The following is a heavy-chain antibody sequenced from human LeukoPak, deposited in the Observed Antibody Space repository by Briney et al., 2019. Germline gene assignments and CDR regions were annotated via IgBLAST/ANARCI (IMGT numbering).Heavy chain of an antibody. CDR1: GGSISSSSYY. D-gene: IGHD3-22*01. CDR3: ARRSDLLYYYDSSGYPADAFDI. V-gene: IGHV4-39*01. CDR2: IYYSGST. J-gene: IGHJ3*02. Sequence: SETLSLTCTVSGGSISSSSYYWGWIRQPPGKGLEWIGSIYYSGSTYYNPSLKSRVTISVDTSKNQFSLKLSSVTAADTAVYYCARRSDLLYYYDSSGYPADAFDIWGQGTMVTVSS.